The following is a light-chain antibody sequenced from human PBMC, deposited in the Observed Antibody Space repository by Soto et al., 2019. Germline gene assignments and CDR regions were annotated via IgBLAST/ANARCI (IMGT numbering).Light chain of an antibody. Sequence: QSVLTQPASVSGSPGQSITISCTGTSSDVGGYNYVSWYQQDPGTAPKLLIYEVSNRPSGVSSRFSGSKSGNTASLTISGLQAEDEADYYCSSYTSISTFVFGTGTKGTVL. J-gene: IGLJ1*01. V-gene: IGLV2-14*01. CDR1: SSDVGGYNY. CDR2: EVS. CDR3: SSYTSISTFV.